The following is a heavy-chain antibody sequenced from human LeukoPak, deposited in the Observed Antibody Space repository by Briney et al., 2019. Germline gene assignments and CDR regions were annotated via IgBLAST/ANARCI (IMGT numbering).Heavy chain of an antibody. CDR2: IYYSRGT. J-gene: IGHJ4*02. Sequence: SETLFLTCTVAGGFISSHYWRWIRQPAGKALQWIPYIYYSRGTNYNPSLKSRVPISLDTSKNQFSLKLSSVTAAATAVYYCARGGCNQFDYWGQGTLVPVSS. D-gene: IGHD4-23*01. CDR1: GGFISSHY. CDR3: ARGGCNQFDY. V-gene: IGHV4-59*11.